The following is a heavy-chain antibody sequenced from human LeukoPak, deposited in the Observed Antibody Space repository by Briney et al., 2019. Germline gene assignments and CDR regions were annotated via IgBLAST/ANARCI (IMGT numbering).Heavy chain of an antibody. CDR1: GGSISSYH. Sequence: SETLSLTCTFSGGSISSYHWNWIRQTPGKGLEWIGYMYYTGVSNYNPSLKSRVAISVDSSKNQFSLKETSVTAADTAIYYCTTIKRGDIFGYFDFWGQGALVTVSS. J-gene: IGHJ4*02. V-gene: IGHV4-59*01. D-gene: IGHD5-18*01. CDR2: MYYTGVS. CDR3: TTIKRGDIFGYFDF.